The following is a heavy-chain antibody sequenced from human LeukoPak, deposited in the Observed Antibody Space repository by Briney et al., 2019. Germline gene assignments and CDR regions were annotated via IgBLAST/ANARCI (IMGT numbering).Heavy chain of an antibody. V-gene: IGHV4-59*08. J-gene: IGHJ3*02. Sequence: SETLSLTCTVSGGSISSYYWSWIRQPPGKGLEWIGYIYYSGSTNYNPSLKSRVTISVDTSKNQFSLKLSSVTAADTAVYYCARHLPTSGYSYGYAFDIWGQGTMVIVSS. CDR2: IYYSGST. D-gene: IGHD5-18*01. CDR3: ARHLPTSGYSYGYAFDI. CDR1: GGSISSYY.